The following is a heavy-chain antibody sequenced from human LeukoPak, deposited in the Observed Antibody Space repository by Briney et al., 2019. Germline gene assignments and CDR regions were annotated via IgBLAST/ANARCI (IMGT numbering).Heavy chain of an antibody. CDR1: GFTVSSNY. V-gene: IGHV3-53*01. Sequence: PGGSLRLYCAASGFTVSSNYMSWVRQAPGKGLEWVSVIYSGGSTYYADSVKGRFTISRDNSKNTLYLQMNSLRAEDTAVYHCARNLAVAGIGGNWFDPWGQGTLVTVSS. D-gene: IGHD6-19*01. J-gene: IGHJ5*02. CDR2: IYSGGST. CDR3: ARNLAVAGIGGNWFDP.